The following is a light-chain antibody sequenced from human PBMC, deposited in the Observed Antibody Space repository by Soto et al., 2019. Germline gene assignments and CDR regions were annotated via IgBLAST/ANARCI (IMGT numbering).Light chain of an antibody. CDR3: SSYTGTSALIL. CDR1: SSDAGGYDY. V-gene: IGLV2-14*01. J-gene: IGLJ2*01. Sequence: QSAVTQPASVSGSPGQSITISCTGTSSDAGGYDYVSWYQQYPGKAPRLIIYEVSNRPSGVSNRFSGSKSGNTASLTISGLRAEDEGDYFCSSYTGTSALILFGGGTKLTVL. CDR2: EVS.